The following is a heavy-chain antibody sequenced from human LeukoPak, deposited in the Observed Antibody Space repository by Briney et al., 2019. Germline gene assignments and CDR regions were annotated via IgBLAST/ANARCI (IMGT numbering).Heavy chain of an antibody. V-gene: IGHV3-11*01. J-gene: IGHJ5*02. CDR1: GLTFSDYY. CDR3: ACCYYGSGSYLP. CDR2: ISGRGSTI. D-gene: IGHD3-10*01. Sequence: KSGGSLRLSCAASGLTFSDYYMSWIRQAPGKGLEWVSYISGRGSTIYYADSVKGRFTISRDNAKNSLYLQMNTLRVEDTALYYCACCYYGSGSYLPWGQGTLVIVSS.